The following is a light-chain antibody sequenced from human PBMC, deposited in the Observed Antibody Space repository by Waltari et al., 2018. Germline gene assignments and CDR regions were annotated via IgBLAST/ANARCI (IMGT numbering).Light chain of an antibody. CDR2: WAS. J-gene: IGKJ1*01. CDR3: QQYLSTPPT. Sequence: DIVMTQSPDSLAVSLGERATINCKSSQSVLYSSNNKNYLAWYQQKPGQPPKLLIYWASXRESGVPDRFSGSGSGTDFTLTISSLQAEDVAVYYCQQYLSTPPTFGQGTKVEIK. V-gene: IGKV4-1*01. CDR1: QSVLYSSNNKNY.